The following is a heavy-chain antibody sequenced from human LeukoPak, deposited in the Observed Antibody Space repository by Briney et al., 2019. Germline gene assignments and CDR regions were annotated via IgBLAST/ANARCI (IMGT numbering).Heavy chain of an antibody. CDR2: IRYDESEK. Sequence: PGGSLRLSCAASGFTFSGYDMHWVRQAPGKGLEWVAFIRYDESEKYYADSVKGRFTISRDNSMNTLYLQMNSLRPEDTAVYFCAKGHFWSGASYSFYMDVWGKGTTDTVSS. CDR1: GFTFSGYD. CDR3: AKGHFWSGASYSFYMDV. V-gene: IGHV3-30*02. D-gene: IGHD3-3*01. J-gene: IGHJ6*03.